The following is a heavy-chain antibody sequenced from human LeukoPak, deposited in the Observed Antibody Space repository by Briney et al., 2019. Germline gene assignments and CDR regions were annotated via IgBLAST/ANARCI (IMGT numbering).Heavy chain of an antibody. D-gene: IGHD6-19*01. CDR3: ARDRKYSSGWYGAYYGMDV. V-gene: IGHV3-30*04. CDR1: GFTFSSYA. J-gene: IGHJ6*02. Sequence: PGRSLRLSCAASGFTFSSYAMHWVRQAPGKGLEWVAVISYDGSNKNYADSVKGRFTISRDNSKNTLYLQMNSLRAEDTAVYYCARDRKYSSGWYGAYYGMDVWGQGTTVTVSS. CDR2: ISYDGSNK.